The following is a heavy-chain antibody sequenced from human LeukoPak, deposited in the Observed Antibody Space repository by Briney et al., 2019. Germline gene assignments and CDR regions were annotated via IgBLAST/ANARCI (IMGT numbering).Heavy chain of an antibody. Sequence: GASVKVSCKASGGTFSSYGISWVRQAPGQGLEWMGWISAYNGNTNYAQKLQGRVTMTTDTSTSTAYMELRSLRSDDTAVYYCARGMRAKIWFGERANWFDPWGQGTLVTVSS. J-gene: IGHJ5*02. D-gene: IGHD3-10*01. CDR2: ISAYNGNT. CDR3: ARGMRAKIWFGERANWFDP. V-gene: IGHV1-18*01. CDR1: GGTFSSYG.